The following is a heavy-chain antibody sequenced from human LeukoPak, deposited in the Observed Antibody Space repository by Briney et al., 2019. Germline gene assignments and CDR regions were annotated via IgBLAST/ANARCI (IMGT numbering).Heavy chain of an antibody. D-gene: IGHD2/OR15-2a*01. CDR2: ISSSSSYI. Sequence: GGSLRLSCAASGFTFSSYSMNWVRQAPGKGLEWVSSISSSSSYIYYADSVKGRFTISRDNAKNSLYLQMNSLRAEDTAVYYCATYSTKNAREFESWGQGTLVTVSS. V-gene: IGHV3-21*01. CDR1: GFTFSSYS. CDR3: ATYSTKNAREFES. J-gene: IGHJ5*01.